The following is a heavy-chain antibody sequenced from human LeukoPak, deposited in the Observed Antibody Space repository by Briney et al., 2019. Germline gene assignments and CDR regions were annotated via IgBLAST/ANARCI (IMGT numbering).Heavy chain of an antibody. V-gene: IGHV3-33*01. CDR1: GFTFSSYG. J-gene: IGHJ4*02. D-gene: IGHD3-9*01. Sequence: PGGSLRLSCAASGFTFSSYGMHWVRQAPGKGLEWVAVIWYDGSNKYYVDSVQGRFTISRDNSKNTLYLQMSSLRAEDTAVYYCARENYYDILTGYYMGFNNIDYWGQGTLVTVSS. CDR2: IWYDGSNK. CDR3: ARENYYDILTGYYMGFNNIDY.